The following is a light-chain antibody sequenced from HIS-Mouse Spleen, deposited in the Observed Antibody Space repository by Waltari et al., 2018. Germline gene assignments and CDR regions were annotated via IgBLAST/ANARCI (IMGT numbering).Light chain of an antibody. CDR2: DAA. CDR1: QGISSA. V-gene: IGKV1-13*02. Sequence: AIQLTQSPSSLSASVGDRVTITCRSCQGISSALAWYQQKPGKAPKLLIYDAARLKSGVPSRFGGSGSGTDFTLTISSLQPEDFATYYCQQFNSYPLTFGGGTKVEIK. CDR3: QQFNSYPLT. J-gene: IGKJ4*01.